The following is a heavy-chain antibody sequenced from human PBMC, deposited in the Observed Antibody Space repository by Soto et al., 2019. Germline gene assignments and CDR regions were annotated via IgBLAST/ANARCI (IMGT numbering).Heavy chain of an antibody. CDR3: GSPPATRVSYFHGMAV. D-gene: IGHD5-12*01. V-gene: IGHV3-48*03. J-gene: IGHJ6*02. CDR2: ISSTGRTI. Sequence: DVQLVESGGGLVQPGGSLRLSCAASGFTFSSFEMNWVRQAPGKGLEWLSYISSTGRTIHYADSVKGRFTISRDNVNNSLYLQINSLSAEDTAVYYCGSPPATRVSYFHGMAVWGQGTTVTVSS. CDR1: GFTFSSFE.